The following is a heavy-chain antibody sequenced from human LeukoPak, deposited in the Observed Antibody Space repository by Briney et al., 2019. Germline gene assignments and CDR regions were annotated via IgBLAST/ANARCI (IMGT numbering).Heavy chain of an antibody. CDR3: ATQRGSYLWGTDFDY. CDR1: GYTFTGYY. CDR2: INPNSGDK. Sequence: ASVPVSFKASGYTFTGYYMHWVRQAPGQGLEGMGWINPNSGDKKYEQKFQGRVTMTRDTSISTAYMELSRLRSDDTAVYYCATQRGSYLWGTDFDYWGQGTLVTVSS. D-gene: IGHD3-16*01. V-gene: IGHV1-2*02. J-gene: IGHJ4*02.